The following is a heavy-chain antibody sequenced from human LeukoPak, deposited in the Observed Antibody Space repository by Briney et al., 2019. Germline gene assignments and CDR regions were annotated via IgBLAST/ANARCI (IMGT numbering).Heavy chain of an antibody. CDR3: ARELWAANAPGSWLDP. Sequence: SETLSLTCSVSGGSISSGAYSWNWIRQPPGKGLEWIGYIFHTGNTYYNPSLKSRVTISVDTSKNQFSLKLSSMTVADTAVYYCARELWAANAPGSWLDPWGQGIPVTVSS. D-gene: IGHD2-21*01. CDR2: IFHTGNT. V-gene: IGHV4-30-2*01. J-gene: IGHJ5*02. CDR1: GGSISSGAYS.